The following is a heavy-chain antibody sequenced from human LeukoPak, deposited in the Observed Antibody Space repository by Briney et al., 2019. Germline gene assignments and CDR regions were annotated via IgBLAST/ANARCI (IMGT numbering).Heavy chain of an antibody. Sequence: ASVKVSCKASGYTFTSYYMHWVRQAPGQGLEWMGIINPSGGSTSYAQKFQGRVTMTRDTSTSTVYMELSSLRSEDTAVYYCARGSNEVPAAKWYYYYMDVWGKGTTVTVSS. CDR3: ARGSNEVPAAKWYYYYMDV. J-gene: IGHJ6*03. D-gene: IGHD2-2*01. CDR2: INPSGGST. V-gene: IGHV1-46*01. CDR1: GYTFTSYY.